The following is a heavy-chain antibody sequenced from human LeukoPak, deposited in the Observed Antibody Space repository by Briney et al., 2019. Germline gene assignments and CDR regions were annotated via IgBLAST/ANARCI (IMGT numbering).Heavy chain of an antibody. CDR2: INPSGGST. D-gene: IGHD2-15*01. CDR3: AREGYCSGGSCSGQGGLH. V-gene: IGHV1-46*01. Sequence: GASVKVSCKASGYTFTSYYMHWVRQAPGQGLGWMGIINPSGGSTSYAQKFQGRVTMTRDMSTSTVYMELSSLRSEDTAVYYCAREGYCSGGSCSGQGGLHWGQGTMVTVSS. J-gene: IGHJ3*01. CDR1: GYTFTSYY.